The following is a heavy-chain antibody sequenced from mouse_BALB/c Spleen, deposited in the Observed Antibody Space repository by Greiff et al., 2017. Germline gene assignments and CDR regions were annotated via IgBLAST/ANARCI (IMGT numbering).Heavy chain of an antibody. D-gene: IGHD2-2*01. J-gene: IGHJ4*01. CDR1: GFTFSSFG. Sequence: EVMLVESGGGLVQPGGSRKLSCAASGFTFSSFGMHWVRQAPEKGLEWVAYISSGSSTIYYADTVKGRFTISRDNPKNTLFLQMTSLRSEDTAMYYCAKQARGYDYAMDYWGQGTSVTVSS. CDR2: ISSGSSTI. V-gene: IGHV5-17*02. CDR3: AKQARGYDYAMDY.